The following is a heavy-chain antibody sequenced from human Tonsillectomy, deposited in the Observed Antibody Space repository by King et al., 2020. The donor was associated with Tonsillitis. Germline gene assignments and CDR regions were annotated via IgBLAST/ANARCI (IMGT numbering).Heavy chain of an antibody. CDR2: IDPKTGAT. CDR3: ARPTNWDWFDP. CDR1: GYTFTDYY. J-gene: IGHJ5*02. Sequence: VQLVKSGAEMKKVGASVKVSCKSSGYTFTDYYIHWVRQAPGQGPVWMGWIDPKTGATNYAQRFRGRVSMTRDTFISTAYMEVSSLTSDDTAVYYCARPTNWDWFDPWGQGTLVTVSS. D-gene: IGHD5-12*01. V-gene: IGHV1-2*02.